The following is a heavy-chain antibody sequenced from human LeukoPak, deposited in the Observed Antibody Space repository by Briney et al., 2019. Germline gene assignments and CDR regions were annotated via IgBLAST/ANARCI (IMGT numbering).Heavy chain of an antibody. Sequence: SVNVSCKASGGTFSSYAISWVRQAPGQGLEWMGGIIPIFGTANYAQKFQGRVTITADKSTSTAYMELSSLRSEDTAVYYCARLFFSGSYAFDIWGQGTMVTVSS. CDR3: ARLFFSGSYAFDI. J-gene: IGHJ3*02. CDR1: GGTFSSYA. D-gene: IGHD3-10*01. V-gene: IGHV1-69*06. CDR2: IIPIFGTA.